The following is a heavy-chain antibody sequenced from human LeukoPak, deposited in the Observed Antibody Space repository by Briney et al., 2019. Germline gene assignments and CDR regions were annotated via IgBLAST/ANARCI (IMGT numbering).Heavy chain of an antibody. J-gene: IGHJ3*02. V-gene: IGHV3-23*01. Sequence: GGSLRLSCAASGFTFSSYAMSWVRQAPGKGLEWVLAISGSGGSAYYADSVKGRFTISRDNSKNTLYLQMNSLRAEDTAVYYCAKTGGWLRDHDAFDIWGQGTMVTVSS. CDR2: ISGSGGSA. CDR1: GFTFSSYA. D-gene: IGHD5-12*01. CDR3: AKTGGWLRDHDAFDI.